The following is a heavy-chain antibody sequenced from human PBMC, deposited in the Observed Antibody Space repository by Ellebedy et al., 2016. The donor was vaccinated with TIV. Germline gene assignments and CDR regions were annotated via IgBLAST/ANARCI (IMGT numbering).Heavy chain of an antibody. D-gene: IGHD2-2*01. Sequence: ASVKVSXNASGYTFTGYYMHWVRQAPGQGLEWMGWINPNSGNTGYAQKFQGRVTMTRNTSISTAYMELRSLRSEDTAVYYCARGSIVVVPAASDYWGQGTLVTVSS. CDR3: ARGSIVVVPAASDY. CDR2: INPNSGNT. J-gene: IGHJ4*02. V-gene: IGHV1-8*02. CDR1: GYTFTGYY.